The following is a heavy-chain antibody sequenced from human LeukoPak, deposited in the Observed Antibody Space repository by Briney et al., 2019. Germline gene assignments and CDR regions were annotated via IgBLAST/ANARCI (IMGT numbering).Heavy chain of an antibody. CDR3: AKDCSSTSCYRSGRY. Sequence: GGSLRLSCAASGFTFSSYGMSWVRQAPGKGLEWVSAISGSGGSTYYADSVKGRFTISRDNSKNTLYLQMNSLRAEDTAVYYCAKDCSSTSCYRSGRYLVQGTLVTVSS. CDR2: ISGSGGST. CDR1: GFTFSSYG. V-gene: IGHV3-23*01. J-gene: IGHJ4*02. D-gene: IGHD2-2*01.